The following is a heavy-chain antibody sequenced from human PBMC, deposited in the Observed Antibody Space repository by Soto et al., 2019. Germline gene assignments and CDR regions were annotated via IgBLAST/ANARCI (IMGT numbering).Heavy chain of an antibody. Sequence: QVQLVQSGTEVKKPGSSVKVPCKASGGTFISYTFNWVRQAPGQGLEWMGEILPVFGTTNYAPKFQGRVAFTADAATATGYMELYSLRSEDTALYYCASRGGHDALDLWGLGTMITVSS. CDR2: ILPVFGTT. CDR1: GGTFISYT. V-gene: IGHV1-69*01. D-gene: IGHD5-12*01. CDR3: ASRGGHDALDL. J-gene: IGHJ3*01.